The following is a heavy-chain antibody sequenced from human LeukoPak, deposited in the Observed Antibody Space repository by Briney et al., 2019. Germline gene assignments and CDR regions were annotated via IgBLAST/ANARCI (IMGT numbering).Heavy chain of an antibody. Sequence: SETLSLTCTLSGDSISTSNSYWGWIRQPPWKGLEWIGSIYYSGNTYYNPSLKSRVTTSVDTSKNQFSLKLSSVTAEDTAVYYCARDSVPGAAAGTGDYWGQGTLVTVSS. D-gene: IGHD6-13*01. CDR3: ARDSVPGAAAGTGDY. V-gene: IGHV4-39*07. CDR2: IYYSGNT. J-gene: IGHJ4*02. CDR1: GDSISTSNSY.